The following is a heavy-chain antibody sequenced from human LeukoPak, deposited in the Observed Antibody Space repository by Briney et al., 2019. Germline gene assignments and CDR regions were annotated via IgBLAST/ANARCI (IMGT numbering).Heavy chain of an antibody. V-gene: IGHV4-4*07. CDR2: IYTSGST. CDR1: GGSISSYY. D-gene: IGHD2-15*01. J-gene: IGHJ4*02. CDR3: ARDDRCSGGSCHPGDY. Sequence: SEILSLTCTVSGGSISSYYWSWIRQPAGKGLEWIGRIYTSGSTNYNPSLKSRVTMSVDTSKNQFSLKLSSVTAADTAVYYCARDDRCSGGSCHPGDYWGQGTLVTVSS.